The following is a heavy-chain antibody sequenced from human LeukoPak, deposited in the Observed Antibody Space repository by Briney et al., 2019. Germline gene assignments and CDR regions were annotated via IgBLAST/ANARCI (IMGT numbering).Heavy chain of an antibody. D-gene: IGHD5-12*01. V-gene: IGHV3-9*01. CDR3: AREGYSAYGLDY. Sequence: SLRLSCAASGFTFDDYAMHWVRQAPGKGLEWVSGISWNSGSIGYADSVKGRFTISRDNAKNSLDLQMDSLRVEDTAVYYCAREGYSAYGLDYWGQGTLVTVSS. J-gene: IGHJ4*02. CDR1: GFTFDDYA. CDR2: ISWNSGSI.